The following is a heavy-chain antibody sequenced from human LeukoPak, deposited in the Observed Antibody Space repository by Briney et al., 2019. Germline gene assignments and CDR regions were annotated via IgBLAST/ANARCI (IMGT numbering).Heavy chain of an antibody. CDR1: GFSLSDYY. J-gene: IGHJ4*02. CDR2: TRNRASGYTT. Sequence: GGSLRLSCAVSGFSLSDYYMDWARQAPGKRPEWVGRTRNRASGYTTEYAASVKGRFIISRDGSKNLMYLQMNGLKTEDTAVYYCARSRMYSSSGSDFDYWGQGTVVTVSS. V-gene: IGHV3-72*01. CDR3: ARSRMYSSSGSDFDY. D-gene: IGHD3-10*01.